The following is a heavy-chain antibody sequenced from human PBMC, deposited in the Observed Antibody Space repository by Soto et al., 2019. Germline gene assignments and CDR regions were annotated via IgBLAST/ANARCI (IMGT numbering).Heavy chain of an antibody. Sequence: SETLSLTCAVYGGSFSGYYWSWIRQPPGKGLEWIGEINHSGSTNYNPSLKSRVTISVDTSKNQFSLKLSSVTAADTAVYYCARSRILTGYYKSYYYCGMDVWGQGTTVTVSS. J-gene: IGHJ6*02. CDR2: INHSGST. V-gene: IGHV4-34*01. CDR1: GGSFSGYY. D-gene: IGHD3-9*01. CDR3: ARSRILTGYYKSYYYCGMDV.